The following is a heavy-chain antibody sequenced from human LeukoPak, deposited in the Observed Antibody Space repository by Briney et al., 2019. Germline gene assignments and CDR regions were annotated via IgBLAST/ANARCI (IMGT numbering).Heavy chain of an antibody. V-gene: IGHV3-30*02. D-gene: IGHD4-23*01. CDR1: GLTLSTYE. CDR3: VKDLLQWYKFDS. Sequence: GGTLRLSCAASGLTLSTYEMRRVRQAPGKGLEWVSFVRYDGKNQYYADSVKGRFTVSRDNSKKTVSLQMHSLRREDTAVYYCVKDLLQWYKFDSWGQGTLVIVSS. J-gene: IGHJ4*02. CDR2: VRYDGKNQ.